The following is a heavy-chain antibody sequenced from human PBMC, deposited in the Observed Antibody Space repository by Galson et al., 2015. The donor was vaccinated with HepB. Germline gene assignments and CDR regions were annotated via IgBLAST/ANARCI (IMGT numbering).Heavy chain of an antibody. CDR3: AKVRFEYQLPQSDY. D-gene: IGHD2-2*01. CDR2: ISYDGSNK. Sequence: SLRLSCAASGFTFSSYGMHWVRQAPGKGLEWVAVISYDGSNKYYADSVKGRFTISRDNSKNTLYLQMNSLRAEDTAVYYCAKVRFEYQLPQSDYWGQGTLVTVSS. V-gene: IGHV3-30*18. CDR1: GFTFSSYG. J-gene: IGHJ4*02.